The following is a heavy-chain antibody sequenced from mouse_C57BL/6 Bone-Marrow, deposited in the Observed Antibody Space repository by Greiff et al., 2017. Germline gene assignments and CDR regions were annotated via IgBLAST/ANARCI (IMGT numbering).Heavy chain of an antibody. V-gene: IGHV1-7*01. D-gene: IGHD4-1*01. CDR3: ERGLTGTRYFDY. Sequence: VQLQQSGAELAKPGASVKLSCKASGYTFTSYWMHWVKQRPGQGLEWIGYINPSSGYTKYNQKFKDKATLTADKSSSTAYMQLSSLTSEDSAVYDCERGLTGTRYFDYWGQGTTLTVSA. CDR1: GYTFTSYW. CDR2: INPSSGYT. J-gene: IGHJ2*01.